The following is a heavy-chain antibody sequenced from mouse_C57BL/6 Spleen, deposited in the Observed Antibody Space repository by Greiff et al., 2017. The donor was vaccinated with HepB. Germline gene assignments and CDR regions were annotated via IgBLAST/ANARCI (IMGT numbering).Heavy chain of an antibody. CDR1: GYTFTSYW. Sequence: QVHVKQSGTELVKPGASVKLSCKASGYTFTSYWMHWVKQRPGQGLEWIGNINPSNGGTNYNEKFKSKATLTVDKSSSTAYMQLSSMTSEDSAVYYCAGEAPDCYGSPWFAYWGQGTLVTVSA. CDR2: INPSNGGT. D-gene: IGHD1-1*01. V-gene: IGHV1-53*01. CDR3: AGEAPDCYGSPWFAY. J-gene: IGHJ3*01.